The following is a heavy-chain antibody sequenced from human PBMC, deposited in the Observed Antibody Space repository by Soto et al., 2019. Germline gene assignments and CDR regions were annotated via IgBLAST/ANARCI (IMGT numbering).Heavy chain of an antibody. V-gene: IGHV3-21*04. J-gene: IGHJ4*02. CDR2: ISSSSSYI. Sequence: EVQLVESGGGLVKPGGSLRLSCAASGFTFSSYSMNWVGQAPGKRLEWVSSISSSSSYIYYADSVKGRFTISRDNAKNSLYRQMNSLRAEDTAVYDSARAGYSGYNSGGYYFDYGGQGTLVTVSS. CDR3: ARAGYSGYNSGGYYFDY. D-gene: IGHD5-12*01. CDR1: GFTFSSYS.